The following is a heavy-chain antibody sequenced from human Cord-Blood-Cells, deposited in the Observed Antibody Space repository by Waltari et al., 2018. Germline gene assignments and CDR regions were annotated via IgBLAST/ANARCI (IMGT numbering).Heavy chain of an antibody. V-gene: IGHV3-33*01. CDR3: ARERASLDY. CDR1: ACTLSNYG. CDR2: IWYDGSNK. Sequence: QVQLVESGGGVVQPGRYLRISCSGSACTLSNYGMPWVRQAPGKGLGWVAVIWYDGSNKYYADSVKGRFTISRDNSKNTLYLQMNSLRAEDTAVYYCARERASLDYWGQGTLVTVSS. J-gene: IGHJ4*02.